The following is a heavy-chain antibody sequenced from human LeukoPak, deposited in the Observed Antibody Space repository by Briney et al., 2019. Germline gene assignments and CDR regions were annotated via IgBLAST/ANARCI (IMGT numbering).Heavy chain of an antibody. CDR1: GYIFTGYF. CDR2: IIPNSGGA. CDR3: ARGSSERDWFDL. J-gene: IGHJ5*02. D-gene: IGHD1-1*01. V-gene: IGHV1-2*02. Sequence: ASVKVSCKASGYIFTGYFMNWVRQAPGQGLEWMGWIIPNSGGANYAQKFQGRVTMTRDTSISTAYMELSSLTSDDTAVYYCARGSSERDWFDLWGQGTLVTVSS.